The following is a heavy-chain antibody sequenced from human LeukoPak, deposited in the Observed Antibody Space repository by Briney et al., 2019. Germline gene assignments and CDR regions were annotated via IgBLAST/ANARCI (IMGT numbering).Heavy chain of an antibody. V-gene: IGHV3-23*01. CDR2: ISGGGGST. CDR3: AKDPLPYSGSYYPFDY. D-gene: IGHD1-26*01. CDR1: GFTFSSYA. Sequence: QPGRSLRLSCAASGFTFSSYAMSWVRQAPGKGLEWVSAISGGGGSTYYADSVKGRFTISRDNSKNTLYVQMNSLRAEDTAVYYCAKDPLPYSGSYYPFDYWGQGTLVTVSS. J-gene: IGHJ4*02.